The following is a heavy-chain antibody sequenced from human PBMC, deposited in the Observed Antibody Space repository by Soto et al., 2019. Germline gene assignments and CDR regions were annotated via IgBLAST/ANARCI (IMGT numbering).Heavy chain of an antibody. CDR1: GYTFTSYG. V-gene: IGHV1-18*01. CDR3: ARTGRLGHCTTSSCLDGVVDWFDP. CDR2: ISAYNGNT. Sequence: GASVKVSCKASGYTFTSYGISWVRQAPGQGLEWMGWISAYNGNTNYAQKLQGRVTMTTDTSTSTAYMELRSLRSDDTAVYYCARTGRLGHCTTSSCLDGVVDWFDPWGQGTLVTVSS. D-gene: IGHD2-8*01. J-gene: IGHJ5*02.